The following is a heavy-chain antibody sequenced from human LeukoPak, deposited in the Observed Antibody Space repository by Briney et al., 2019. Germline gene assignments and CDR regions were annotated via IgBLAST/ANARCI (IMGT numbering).Heavy chain of an antibody. CDR3: ARDLDSSGLEYFQH. CDR1: GYTFTGYY. D-gene: IGHD6-19*01. CDR2: INPNSGGT. V-gene: IGHV1-2*06. J-gene: IGHJ1*01. Sequence: ASVKVSCKASGYTFTGYYMHWVRQAPGQGLEWMGRINPNSGGTNYAQKFQGRVTMTRDTSISTAYVELSRLRSDDTAVYYCARDLDSSGLEYFQHWGQGTLVTVSS.